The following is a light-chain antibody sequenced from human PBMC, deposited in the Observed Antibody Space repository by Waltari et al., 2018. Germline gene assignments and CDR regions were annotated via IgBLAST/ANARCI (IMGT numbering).Light chain of an antibody. CDR2: EGM. CDR1: RSDVGGSHY. Sequence: QSALTQPASVSGSPGQSINISCTGPRSDVGGSHYVSWYQQHPGKAPKLIIYEGMDRPSGVSNRFSGSKSGNTASLTVSGLQAEDEADYFCSSYTGSNTWVFGGGTKLTVL. V-gene: IGLV2-14*01. J-gene: IGLJ3*02. CDR3: SSYTGSNTWV.